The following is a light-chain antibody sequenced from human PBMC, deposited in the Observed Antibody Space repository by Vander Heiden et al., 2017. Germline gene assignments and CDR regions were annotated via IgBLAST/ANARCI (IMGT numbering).Light chain of an antibody. Sequence: SYELTQSPSMSVSPGQTVSITCSGDSLGDGYASWYQQRPGQSPVLVVSQDDRRPSGIPERFSGSRSGKTASLTVSGTQAVDDAYYYCQEWDSNTGIFGGGTKLTVL. V-gene: IGLV3-1*01. CDR2: QDD. J-gene: IGLJ2*01. CDR1: SLGDGY. CDR3: QEWDSNTGI.